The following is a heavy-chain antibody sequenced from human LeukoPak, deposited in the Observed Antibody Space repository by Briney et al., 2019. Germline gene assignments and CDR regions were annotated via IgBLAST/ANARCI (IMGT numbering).Heavy chain of an antibody. CDR2: INPNSGGT. Sequence: ASVNVSCKASVYXFTGYYMHWVRQAPGQGVEWMGWINPNSGGTNYAQKFQGRVTMTRDTSISTAYMELSRLRSDDTAVYYCARVDDIAAAAPGVDYWGEGTLVTVSS. CDR1: VYXFTGYY. D-gene: IGHD6-13*01. CDR3: ARVDDIAAAAPGVDY. V-gene: IGHV1-2*02. J-gene: IGHJ4*02.